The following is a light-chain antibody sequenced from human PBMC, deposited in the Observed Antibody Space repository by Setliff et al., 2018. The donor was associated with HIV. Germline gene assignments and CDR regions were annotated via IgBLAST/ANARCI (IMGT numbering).Light chain of an antibody. Sequence: EVVLTQSPATLSLSPGERATLSCRASQFVSSTYLARYQHSPGQAPRLLVYGASSRAAGIPDRFSGRASGIDFTLTISRLEPEDFAVYFCQAYDKSLLTFGQGTKV. CDR2: GAS. V-gene: IGKV3-20*01. CDR1: QFVSSTY. J-gene: IGKJ1*01. CDR3: QAYDKSLLT.